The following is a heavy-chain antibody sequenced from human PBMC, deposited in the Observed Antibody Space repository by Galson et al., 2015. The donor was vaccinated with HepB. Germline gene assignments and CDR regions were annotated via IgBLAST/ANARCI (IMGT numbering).Heavy chain of an antibody. CDR3: AREGF. CDR2: ISSSSSTI. Sequence: SLRLSCAASGFTFSSYSMNWVRQAPGKGLEWVSYISSSSSTIYYADPVKGRFTISRDNAKNSLYLQMNSLRAEDTAVYYCAREGFWGQGTLVTVSS. J-gene: IGHJ4*02. V-gene: IGHV3-48*01. CDR1: GFTFSSYS.